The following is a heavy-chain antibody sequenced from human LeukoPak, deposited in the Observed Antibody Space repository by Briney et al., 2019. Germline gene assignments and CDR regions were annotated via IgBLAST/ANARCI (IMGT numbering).Heavy chain of an antibody. V-gene: IGHV4-31*03. J-gene: IGHJ4*02. CDR3: ARDLGYCSSTSCRYFDY. CDR2: IYYSGST. D-gene: IGHD2-2*01. CDR1: GGSINSGGYY. Sequence: SETLSLTCTVSGGSINSGGYYWSWIRQHPGKGLEWIGYIYYSGSTYYNPSLKSRVTISVDTSKRQFSLKLNSVTAADTAVYYCARDLGYCSSTSCRYFDYWGQGTLVTVSS.